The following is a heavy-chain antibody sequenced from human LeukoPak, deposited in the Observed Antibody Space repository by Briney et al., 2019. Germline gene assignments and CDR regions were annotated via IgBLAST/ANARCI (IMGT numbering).Heavy chain of an antibody. J-gene: IGHJ6*03. CDR3: AKGAARHYYYYYMDV. CDR1: GFTFSSSW. V-gene: IGHV3-74*01. D-gene: IGHD6-25*01. Sequence: GGSLRLSCAASGFTFSSSWMHWVRQVPGKGLVWVSRISSDGITTNYADSVKGRFTISRDNSKNTLYLQMNSLRAEDTAVYYCAKGAARHYYYYYMDVWGKGTTVTVSS. CDR2: ISSDGITT.